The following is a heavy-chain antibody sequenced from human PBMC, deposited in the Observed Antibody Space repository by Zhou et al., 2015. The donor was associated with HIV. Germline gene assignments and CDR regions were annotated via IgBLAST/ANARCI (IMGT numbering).Heavy chain of an antibody. CDR1: GGTFITYA. Sequence: QLQLVQSGAEVKKPGSSVKVSCKASGGTFITYAINWMRQAPGQGLEWMGGITPIFDTTNYAQKFQGRVTITADESTSTVYMELSSLRSEDTAVYYCARDSVGIVGARQYNWFDPWGQGTLVIVSS. V-gene: IGHV1-69*19. CDR2: ITPIFDTT. J-gene: IGHJ5*02. CDR3: ARDSVGIVGARQYNWFDP. D-gene: IGHD1-26*01.